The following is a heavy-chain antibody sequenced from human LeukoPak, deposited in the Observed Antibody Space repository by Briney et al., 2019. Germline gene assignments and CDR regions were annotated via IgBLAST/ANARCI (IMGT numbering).Heavy chain of an antibody. D-gene: IGHD2-2*02. CDR1: GYTFTSYG. J-gene: IGHJ6*03. V-gene: IGHV1-46*01. Sequence: ASVKVSCKASGYTFTSYGISWVRQAPGQGLEWMGIINPSGGSTSYAQKFQGRVTMTRDTSTSTVYMELSSLRSEDTAVYYCARGTHYCSSTSCYTVGLYYYYYMDVWGKGTTVTVSS. CDR3: ARGTHYCSSTSCYTVGLYYYYYMDV. CDR2: INPSGGST.